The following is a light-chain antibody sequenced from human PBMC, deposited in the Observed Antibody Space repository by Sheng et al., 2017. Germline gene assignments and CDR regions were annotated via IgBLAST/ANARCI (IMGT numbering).Light chain of an antibody. J-gene: IGLJ3*02. CDR3: QVWDSSSDHWV. CDR2: DDS. Sequence: SYVLTQPPSVSVAPGRTARITCGGNNFESYGVHWYQQKPGQAPVLVVYDDSDRPSGIPDRFSGSNSGNTATLTISWVEAGDDADYYCQVWDSSSDHWVFGGGTKLTVL. CDR1: NFESYG. V-gene: IGLV3-21*03.